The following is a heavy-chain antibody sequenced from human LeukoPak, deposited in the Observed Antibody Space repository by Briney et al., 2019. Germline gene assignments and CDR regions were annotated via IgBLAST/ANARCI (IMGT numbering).Heavy chain of an antibody. CDR3: ARDGPNYDSSVDDAFDI. Sequence: SETLSLTCTVSGGSISSYYWSWIRQPAGKGLEWIGRIYTSGSTNYNPSLKSRVTMSVDTSKNQFSLKLSSVTAADTAVYYCARDGPNYDSSVDDAFDIWGQGTMVTVSS. J-gene: IGHJ3*02. CDR1: GGSISSYY. V-gene: IGHV4-4*07. CDR2: IYTSGST. D-gene: IGHD3-22*01.